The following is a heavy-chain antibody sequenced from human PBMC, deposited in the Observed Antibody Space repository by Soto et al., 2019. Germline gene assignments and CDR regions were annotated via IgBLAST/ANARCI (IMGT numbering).Heavy chain of an antibody. CDR1: GYSFTTDW. D-gene: IGHD4-17*01. CDR2: IYPGDSDT. J-gene: IGHJ6*02. V-gene: IGHV5-51*01. Sequence: HGESLKISCKASGYSFTTDWIGWVRQMPGKGLEWMGIIYPGDSDTRYSPSFQGQVTISADKSISTAYLQWSSLKASDTAMYYCATFPPYGVYPWGQGTTVTVSS. CDR3: ATFPPYGVYP.